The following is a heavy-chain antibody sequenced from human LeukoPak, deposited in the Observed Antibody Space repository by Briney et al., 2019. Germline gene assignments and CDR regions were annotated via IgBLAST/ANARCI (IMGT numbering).Heavy chain of an antibody. Sequence: PGGSLRLSCAASGFSVSSNYMSWVRQTPGKGLEWVSVIYSGGSTYYADSVKGRFTISRDNSKNTLSLQMNSLRADDTAVYYCTRGQVATYWGQGSLVTVSS. J-gene: IGHJ4*02. CDR2: IYSGGST. CDR1: GFSVSSNY. D-gene: IGHD2-15*01. V-gene: IGHV3-53*01. CDR3: TRGQVATY.